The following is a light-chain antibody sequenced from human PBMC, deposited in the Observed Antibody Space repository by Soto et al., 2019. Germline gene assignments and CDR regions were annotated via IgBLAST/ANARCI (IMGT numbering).Light chain of an antibody. CDR3: QQYNNWPLT. J-gene: IGKJ4*01. CDR1: ETVATN. V-gene: IGKV3-15*01. CDR2: GAS. Sequence: EVVMTQSPATLSASPGERATLSCWASETVATNLAWYQQKPGQAPRLLIYGASLRATGISARFSGSGFGTEFTLTISSLQSEDFAVYYCQQYNNWPLTFGGGTKVDIK.